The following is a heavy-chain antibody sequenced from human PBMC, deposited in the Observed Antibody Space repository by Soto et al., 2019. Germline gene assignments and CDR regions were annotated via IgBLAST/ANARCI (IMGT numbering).Heavy chain of an antibody. J-gene: IGHJ6*02. CDR3: AGPDIVVVPASERNYYYYYGMDV. V-gene: IGHV1-69*06. CDR2: IIPIFGTA. D-gene: IGHD2-2*01. Sequence: ASVKVSCKASGGTFSSYAISWVRQAPGQGLEWMGGIIPIFGTANYAQKFQGRVTITADKSTSTAYMELSSLRSEDTAVYYCAGPDIVVVPASERNYYYYYGMDVWGQGTTVTVSS. CDR1: GGTFSSYA.